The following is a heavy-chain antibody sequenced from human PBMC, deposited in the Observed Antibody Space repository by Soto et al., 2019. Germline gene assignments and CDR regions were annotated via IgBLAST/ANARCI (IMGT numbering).Heavy chain of an antibody. CDR1: GYSFTSYW. CDR2: VDPSDSYT. J-gene: IGHJ6*02. D-gene: IGHD2-2*02. Sequence: GESLKISCKGSGYSFTSYWISWVRQMPGKGLEWMGRVDPSDSYTNYSPSFQGHVTISADKSISTAYLQWSSLKASDTAMYYCARHDGVVPAPILHWVRNYYYYGMDVWGQGTTVTVSS. CDR3: ARHDGVVPAPILHWVRNYYYYGMDV. V-gene: IGHV5-10-1*01.